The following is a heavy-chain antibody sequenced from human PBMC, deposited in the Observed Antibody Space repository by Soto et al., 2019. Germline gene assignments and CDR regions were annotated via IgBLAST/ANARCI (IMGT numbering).Heavy chain of an antibody. Sequence: GESLKISCKGSGYTFTNYWIGWVRQMPGKGLEWIGIIYPGDSDTKYNPSFQGQVTISADKSITNTYLRWTSLKASDTAIYYCAASIFYYGMDVWGQGTTFTVSS. J-gene: IGHJ6*02. CDR1: GYTFTNYW. CDR3: AASIFYYGMDV. V-gene: IGHV5-51*01. CDR2: IYPGDSDT.